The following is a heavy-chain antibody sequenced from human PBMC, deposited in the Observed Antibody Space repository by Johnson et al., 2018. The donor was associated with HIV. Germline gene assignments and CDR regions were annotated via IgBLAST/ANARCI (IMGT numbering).Heavy chain of an antibody. CDR1: GFTFSNAW. Sequence: MQLVESGGGVDQPGRSLRLSCAASGFTFSNAWMSWVRQAPGKGLEWVSGINWNGGTTGYADSVKGRFTISRDNAKNSLYLQMNSLRPDDTGLYYCAKDIASGYTNGGTLDIWGQGTMVTVSS. J-gene: IGHJ3*02. CDR3: AKDIASGYTNGGTLDI. D-gene: IGHD6-19*01. CDR2: INWNGGTT. V-gene: IGHV3-20*04.